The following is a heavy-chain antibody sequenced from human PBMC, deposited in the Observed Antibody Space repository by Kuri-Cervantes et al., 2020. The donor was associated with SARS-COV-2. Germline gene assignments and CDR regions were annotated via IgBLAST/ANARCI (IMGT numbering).Heavy chain of an antibody. CDR2: TYNNGIIT. D-gene: IGHD1-26*01. V-gene: IGHV4-61*01. CDR3: ARDVGTTSRLDY. Sequence: GSLRLSCTVSGGSVNFISYYWSWIRQPPGKGLEWIGHTYNNGIITNYNPSLKSRVTISVDTSKNPFFLRLTSVTAADTAVYYCARDVGTTSRLDYWGQGALVTVSS. J-gene: IGHJ4*02. CDR1: GGSVNFISYY.